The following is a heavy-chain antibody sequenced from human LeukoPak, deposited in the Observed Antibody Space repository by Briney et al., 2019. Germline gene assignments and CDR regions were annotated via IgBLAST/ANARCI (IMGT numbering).Heavy chain of an antibody. CDR3: AREVTMVRGPKDNWFDP. V-gene: IGHV1-69*13. D-gene: IGHD3-10*01. J-gene: IGHJ5*02. CDR2: IIPIFGTA. CDR1: GGTFSSYA. Sequence: SVKVSCKASGGTFSSYAISWVRQAPGQGLEWMGGIIPIFGTANYAQEFQGRVTITADESTSTAYMELSSLRSEDTAVYYCAREVTMVRGPKDNWFDPWGQGTLVTVSS.